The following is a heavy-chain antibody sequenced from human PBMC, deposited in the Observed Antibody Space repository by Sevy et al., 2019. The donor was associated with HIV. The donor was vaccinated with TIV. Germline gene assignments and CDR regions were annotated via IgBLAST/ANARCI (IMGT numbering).Heavy chain of an antibody. CDR3: ARALRRFGEFKAGYYYYGMDV. CDR1: GFTFSSYD. D-gene: IGHD3-10*01. CDR2: IGTAGDT. Sequence: GGSLRLSCAASGFTFSSYDMHWVRQATGKGLEWVSAIGTAGDTYYPGSVKGRFTISRENAKNSWYLQMNSLRAGDTAVYYCARALRRFGEFKAGYYYYGMDVWGQGTTVTV. J-gene: IGHJ6*02. V-gene: IGHV3-13*01.